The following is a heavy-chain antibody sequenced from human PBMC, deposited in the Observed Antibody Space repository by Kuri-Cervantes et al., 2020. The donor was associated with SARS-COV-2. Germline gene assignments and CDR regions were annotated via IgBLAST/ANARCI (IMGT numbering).Heavy chain of an antibody. CDR3: ARERSDYYDSRPDY. D-gene: IGHD3-22*01. J-gene: IGHJ4*02. CDR2: ISSSGSTI. V-gene: IGHV3-11*04. CDR1: GFTFSDYY. Sequence: GESLKISCAASGFTFSDYYMSWIRQAPGKGLEWVSYISSSGSTIYYADSVKGRFTISRDNAKNSPYLQMNSLRAEDTAVYYCARERSDYYDSRPDYWGQGTLVTVSS.